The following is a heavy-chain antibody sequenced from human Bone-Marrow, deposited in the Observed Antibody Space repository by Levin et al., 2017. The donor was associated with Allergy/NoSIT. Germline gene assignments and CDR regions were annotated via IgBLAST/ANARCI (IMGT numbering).Heavy chain of an antibody. J-gene: IGHJ6*03. Sequence: GGSLRLSCAASGFTFSSYAMSWVRQAPGKGLEWVSAISGSGGSTYYADSVKGRFTISRDNSKNTLYLQMNSLRAEDTAVYYCAKYRGGGVIGYYYYYMDVWGKGTTVTVSS. V-gene: IGHV3-23*01. D-gene: IGHD3-3*01. CDR3: AKYRGGGVIGYYYYYMDV. CDR2: ISGSGGST. CDR1: GFTFSSYA.